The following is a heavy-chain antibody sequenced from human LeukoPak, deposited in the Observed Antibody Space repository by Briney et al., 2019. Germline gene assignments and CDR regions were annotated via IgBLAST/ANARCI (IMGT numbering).Heavy chain of an antibody. CDR1: GGTFSSYA. CDR3: ARDQLWPNWFDP. D-gene: IGHD2-21*01. Sequence: VASVKVSCKASGGTFSSYAISWVRQAPGQGLEWMGWISAYNGNTNYAQKLQGRVTMTTDTSTSTAYMELRSLRSDDTAVYYCARDQLWPNWFDPWGQGTLVTVSS. CDR2: ISAYNGNT. J-gene: IGHJ5*02. V-gene: IGHV1-18*01.